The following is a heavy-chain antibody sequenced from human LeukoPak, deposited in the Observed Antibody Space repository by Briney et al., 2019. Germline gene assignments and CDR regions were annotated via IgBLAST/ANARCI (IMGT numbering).Heavy chain of an antibody. CDR3: ARAIVGATVDAFDI. CDR1: GYTFTSYA. D-gene: IGHD1-26*01. Sequence: ASVTVSCKASGYTFTSYAMNWVRQAPGQGLEWMGWINTNTGNPTYAQGFTGRFVFSLDTSVSTAYLQISSLKAEDTAVYYCARAIVGATVDAFDIWGQGTMVTVSS. CDR2: INTNTGNP. V-gene: IGHV7-4-1*02. J-gene: IGHJ3*02.